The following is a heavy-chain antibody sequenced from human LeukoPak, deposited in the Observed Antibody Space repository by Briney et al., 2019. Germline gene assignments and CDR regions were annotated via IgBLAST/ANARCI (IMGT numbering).Heavy chain of an antibody. CDR2: IIPIFGTE. Sequence: GSSGKVSCKSSGGSFSSYAISWVRQAPGQGLEWVGGIIPIFGTENYEQKFQGRVTITTDESTSTAYMELSSLRSEDTAVYYCARDRGYCSSTSCYTDFDYWGQGTLVTVSS. D-gene: IGHD2-2*02. V-gene: IGHV1-69*05. CDR3: ARDRGYCSSTSCYTDFDY. CDR1: GGSFSSYA. J-gene: IGHJ4*02.